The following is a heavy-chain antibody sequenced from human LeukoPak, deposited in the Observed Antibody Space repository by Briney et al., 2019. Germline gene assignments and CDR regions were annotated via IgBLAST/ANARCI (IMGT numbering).Heavy chain of an antibody. V-gene: IGHV3-23*01. CDR2: ISGSGGST. J-gene: IGHJ4*02. CDR3: GTRWIQLDRSPFDH. CDR1: GFTFCIYA. D-gene: IGHD5-24*01. Sequence: GGSLRLSCSLSGFTFCIYAMSWVRQAPGKGLEWVSTISGSGGSTFYADSVKGRFTISRDNSKNTLYLQMNSLRAEDTAAYYCGTRWIQLDRSPFDHWGQGTLVTVSS.